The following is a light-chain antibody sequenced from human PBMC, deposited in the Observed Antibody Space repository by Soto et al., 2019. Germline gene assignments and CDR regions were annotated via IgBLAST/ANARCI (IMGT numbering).Light chain of an antibody. V-gene: IGKV3-20*01. Sequence: EIVLTQFPGALSLSPGERVTLSCRASQTVSNTYLAWYQQKSGQAPKFLLCAASNRATGIPDRFSGSGSGTDFTLTISRLEHEDFAVYYCQQYGAFPPTFGGGTNVEIK. J-gene: IGKJ4*01. CDR1: QTVSNTY. CDR3: QQYGAFPPT. CDR2: AAS.